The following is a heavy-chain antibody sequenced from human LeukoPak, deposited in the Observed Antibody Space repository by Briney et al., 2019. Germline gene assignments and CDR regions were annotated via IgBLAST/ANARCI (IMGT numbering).Heavy chain of an antibody. V-gene: IGHV1-18*01. J-gene: IGHJ4*02. CDR3: ARFHRSVYDSSGYYDFDF. CDR1: GYTFTSYG. Sequence: ASVKVSCKASGYTFTSYGISWVRQAPGQGLEWMGWISPYNSNTYYAQNLQGRVTMTTDTSTSTAYMELRSLRSDDTAVYYCARFHRSVYDSSGYYDFDFWGQGALVTVSS. D-gene: IGHD3-22*01. CDR2: ISPYNSNT.